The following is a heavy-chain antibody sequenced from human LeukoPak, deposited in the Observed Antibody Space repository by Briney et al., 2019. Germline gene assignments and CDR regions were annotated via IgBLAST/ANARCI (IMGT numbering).Heavy chain of an antibody. V-gene: IGHV3-74*01. CDR1: GFTFRSYS. D-gene: IGHD3-9*01. CDR3: ARQNYDILTGYYPIDY. J-gene: IGHJ4*02. Sequence: GGSLRLSCAASGFTFRSYSMNWVRQAPGKGLVWVSRINSDGSSTSYADSVKGRFTISRDNAKNTLYLQMNSLRAEDTAVYYCARQNYDILTGYYPIDYWGQGTLVTVSS. CDR2: INSDGSST.